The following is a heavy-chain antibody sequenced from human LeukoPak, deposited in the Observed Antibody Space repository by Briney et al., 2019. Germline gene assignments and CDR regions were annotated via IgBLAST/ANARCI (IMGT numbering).Heavy chain of an antibody. J-gene: IGHJ6*04. Sequence: GRSLRLSCAASGFTFSSYSMNWVRQAPGKGLEWVSYISSSSTIYYADSVRGRFTISRDKAKNSLYLQMNSLRAEDTAVYYCAAEGMDVWGKGTTVTVSS. CDR3: AAEGMDV. V-gene: IGHV3-48*01. CDR2: ISSSSTI. CDR1: GFTFSSYS.